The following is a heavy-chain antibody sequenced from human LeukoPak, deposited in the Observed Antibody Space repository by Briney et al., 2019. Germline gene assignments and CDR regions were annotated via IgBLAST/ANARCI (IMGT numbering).Heavy chain of an antibody. V-gene: IGHV4-38-2*01. CDR2: IYHSGST. CDR3: ARGSFNSAWY. CDR1: GYSITSGYY. Sequence: SETLSLTCAVSGYSITSGYYWAWIRQPPGKGLEWIGNIYHSGSTYYNASLKSRVTISVDTSKNQFSLKVTSVTAADTAIYYCARGSFNSAWYWGQGVLVTVSP. D-gene: IGHD6-19*01. J-gene: IGHJ4*02.